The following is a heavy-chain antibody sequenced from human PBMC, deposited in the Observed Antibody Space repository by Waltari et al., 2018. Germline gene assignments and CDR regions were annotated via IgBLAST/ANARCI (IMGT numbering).Heavy chain of an antibody. CDR3: AKTKYYYDSSGYSNFDY. Sequence: QVQLVQSGAEVKKPGSSVKVSCKASGGTFSNYALSWGRQATGQGLEWMGGIIPILGTPNYAQKFQGRVTITADESTGTAYMELSSLRSEDTAVYYCAKTKYYYDSSGYSNFDYWGQGTLVTVSS. V-gene: IGHV1-69*01. D-gene: IGHD3-22*01. J-gene: IGHJ4*02. CDR2: IIPILGTP. CDR1: GGTFSNYA.